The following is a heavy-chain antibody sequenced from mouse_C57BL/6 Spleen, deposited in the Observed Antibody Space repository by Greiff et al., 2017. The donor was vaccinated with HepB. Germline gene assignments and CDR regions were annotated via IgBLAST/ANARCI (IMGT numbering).Heavy chain of an antibody. CDR3: ASRDYYGSWDY. V-gene: IGHV1-55*01. D-gene: IGHD1-1*01. CDR1: GYTFTSYW. J-gene: IGHJ2*01. Sequence: QVQLQQPGAELVKPGASVKMSCKASGYTFTSYWITWVKQRPGQGLEWIGDIYPGSGSTNYNEKFKSKATLTVDKSSSTAYMQLSSLTSEDSAVYYCASRDYYGSWDYWGQGTTLTVSS. CDR2: IYPGSGST.